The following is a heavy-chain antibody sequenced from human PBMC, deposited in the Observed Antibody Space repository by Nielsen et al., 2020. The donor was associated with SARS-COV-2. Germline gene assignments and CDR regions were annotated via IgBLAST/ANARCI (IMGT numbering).Heavy chain of an antibody. CDR3: ATLKPYYDILTGYYLDI. Sequence: SLKISCATSGFTFSNYGMHWVRQAPGKGLEWVSGISWNSGSIGYADSVKGRFTISRDNAKNSLYLQMNSLRAEDTALYYCATLKPYYDILTGYYLDIWGQGTMVTVSS. D-gene: IGHD3-9*01. J-gene: IGHJ3*02. CDR1: GFTFSNYG. V-gene: IGHV3-9*01. CDR2: ISWNSGSI.